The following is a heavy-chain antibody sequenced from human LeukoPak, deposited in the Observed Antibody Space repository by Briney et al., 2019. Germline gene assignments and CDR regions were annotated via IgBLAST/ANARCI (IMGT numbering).Heavy chain of an antibody. CDR2: ISYDGSNK. V-gene: IGHV3-30*01. CDR3: ARREVVPGAIGYYYYMDV. J-gene: IGHJ6*03. Sequence: PGRSLRLSCAASGFTFSSYAMHWVHQAPGKGLEWVAVISYDGSNKYYADSVKGRFTISRDNSKNTLYLQMNSLRAEDTAVYYCARREVVPGAIGYYYYMDVWGKGTTVTVSS. D-gene: IGHD2-2*02. CDR1: GFTFSSYA.